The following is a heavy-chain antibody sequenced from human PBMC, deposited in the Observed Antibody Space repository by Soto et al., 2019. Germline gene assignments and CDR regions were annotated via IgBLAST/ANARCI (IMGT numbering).Heavy chain of an antibody. CDR1: GGSITSSY. CDR3: ARGEDAFFYYGLDV. Sequence: SSETLSLTCTVSGGSITSSYWSWIRRPPGKGLEWIAYIYDAGISGYTPSTSYNPSLKSRVTMSVDTSKSQFSLKLTSVTAADTAVYYCARGEDAFFYYGLDVWGQGITVTVSS. CDR2: IYDAGISGYTPST. J-gene: IGHJ6*02. V-gene: IGHV4-59*01.